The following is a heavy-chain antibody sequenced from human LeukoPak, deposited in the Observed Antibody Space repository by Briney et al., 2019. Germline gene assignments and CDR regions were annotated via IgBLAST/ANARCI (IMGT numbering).Heavy chain of an antibody. CDR3: AKGRGSPYYFEY. J-gene: IGHJ4*02. V-gene: IGHV3-23*01. CDR2: ISGSGAST. Sequence: PGGSLRLSCAASGFTFSSFAMTWVRQAPRKGLEWVSAISGSGASTYYADSVKGRFTISRDNSKNTLYLQMNSLRAEDTAVYYCAKGRGSPYYFEYWGQGTLVTVSS. D-gene: IGHD1-26*01. CDR1: GFTFSSFA.